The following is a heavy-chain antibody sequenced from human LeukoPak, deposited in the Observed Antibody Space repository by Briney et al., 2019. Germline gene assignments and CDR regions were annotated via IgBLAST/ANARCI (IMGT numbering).Heavy chain of an antibody. CDR1: GFTFSGSA. D-gene: IGHD1-26*01. V-gene: IGHV3-73*01. CDR3: TRKLDSGSFDY. J-gene: IGHJ4*02. Sequence: GGSLRLSCAASGFTFSGSAMHWVRQASGKGLEWVGRIRSKANSYATAYAASVKGRFTISRDDSKNTAYLQMNSLKTEDTAAYYCTRKLDSGSFDYWGQGTLVTVSS. CDR2: IRSKANSYAT.